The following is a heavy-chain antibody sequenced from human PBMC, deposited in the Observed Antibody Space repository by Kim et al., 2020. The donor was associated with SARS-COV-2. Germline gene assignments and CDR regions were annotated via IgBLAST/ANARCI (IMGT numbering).Heavy chain of an antibody. CDR3: AKQAGYSTSSGVFDY. Sequence: LSLTCAASGFPFTSYAMSWVRQAPGKGLEWVSTINGGGGRPNYADSVKGRFTIPRDNSKNTVYLQMNSLRAEDTAVYYCAKQAGYSTSSGVFDYWGQ. CDR1: GFPFTSYA. D-gene: IGHD6-6*01. V-gene: IGHV3-23*01. J-gene: IGHJ4*02. CDR2: INGGGGRP.